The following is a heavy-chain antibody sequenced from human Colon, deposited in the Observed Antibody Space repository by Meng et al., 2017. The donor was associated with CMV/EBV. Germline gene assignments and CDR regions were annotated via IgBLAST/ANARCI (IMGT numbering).Heavy chain of an antibody. CDR1: TFTSHY. J-gene: IGHJ5*02. CDR3: ARTDCSTTTCYPFWFDP. D-gene: IGHD2-2*01. CDR2: INPSSGGT. Sequence: TFTSHYIHWVRQAPGQGPEWMGWINPSSGGTNYAQKFQGRVTMTRDASISTAYMELSRLRSDDTAVYYCARTDCSTTTCYPFWFDPWGQGTPVTVSS. V-gene: IGHV1-2*02.